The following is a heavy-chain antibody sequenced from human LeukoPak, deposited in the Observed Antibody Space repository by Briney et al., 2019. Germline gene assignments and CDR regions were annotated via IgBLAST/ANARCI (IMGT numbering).Heavy chain of an antibody. CDR3: AKDQNYFGSGTSAIDY. V-gene: IGHV3-30*02. CDR1: GFTLSDYG. D-gene: IGHD3-10*01. Sequence: GGSPRLSCAASGFTLSDYGMHWVRQAPGKGLEWVALILYDGTNKYYADSVKGRFTISRDISKNTLYLRMNSLRAEDTAVYHCAKDQNYFGSGTSAIDYWGQGTLVTVSS. J-gene: IGHJ4*02. CDR2: ILYDGTNK.